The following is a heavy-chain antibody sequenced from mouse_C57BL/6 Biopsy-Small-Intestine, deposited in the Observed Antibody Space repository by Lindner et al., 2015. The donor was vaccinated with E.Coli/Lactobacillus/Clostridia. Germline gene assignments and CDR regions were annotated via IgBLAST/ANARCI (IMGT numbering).Heavy chain of an antibody. V-gene: IGHV5-17*01. CDR2: ISSGSSTI. Sequence: VQLQESGGGLVKPGGSLKLSCAASGFTFSDYGMHWVRQAPEKGLEWVAYISSGSSTIYYADTVKGRFTISRDNAKNTLFLQMTSLRSEDTAMYYCARPGTGAMDYWGQGTSVTVSS. CDR1: GFTFSDYG. D-gene: IGHD4-1*01. CDR3: ARPGTGAMDY. J-gene: IGHJ4*01.